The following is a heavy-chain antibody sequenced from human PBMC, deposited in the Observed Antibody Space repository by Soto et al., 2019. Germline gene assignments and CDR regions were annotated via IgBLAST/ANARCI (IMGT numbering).Heavy chain of an antibody. CDR1: GGSISSGGYY. V-gene: IGHV4-31*03. CDR2: IYYSGTT. Sequence: TLSLTCTVSGGSISSGGYYWSLIRQHPGKGLEWIGYIYYSGTTYHSPSLKSRVTMSVDTSKNQFSLKLSSVTAADTAIYYCARIYYYYDSSGYCDPWGQGTPVTVSS. CDR3: ARIYYYYDSSGYCDP. J-gene: IGHJ5*02. D-gene: IGHD3-22*01.